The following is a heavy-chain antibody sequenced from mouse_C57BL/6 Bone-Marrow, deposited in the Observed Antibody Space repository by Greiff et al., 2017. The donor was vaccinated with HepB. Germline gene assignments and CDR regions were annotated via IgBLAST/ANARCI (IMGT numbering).Heavy chain of an antibody. J-gene: IGHJ3*01. CDR3: ARHGGDYGWFAY. CDR1: GFTFSDYY. CDR2: ISNGGGST. Sequence: EVQLKESGGGLVQPGGSLKLSCAASGFTFSDYYMYWVRQTPEKRLEWVAYISNGGGSTYYPDTVKGRFTISRDNAKNTLYLQMSRLKSEDTAMYYCARHGGDYGWFAYWGQGTLVTVSA. D-gene: IGHD2-4*01. V-gene: IGHV5-12*01.